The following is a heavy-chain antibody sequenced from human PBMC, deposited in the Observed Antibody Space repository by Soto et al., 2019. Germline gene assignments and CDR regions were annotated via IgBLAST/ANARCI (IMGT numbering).Heavy chain of an antibody. J-gene: IGHJ3*02. CDR3: ARNAAACDI. D-gene: IGHD2-2*01. CDR2: MYYKGAT. Sequence: QVQLQESGPGLVKPSETLSLTCTVSGGSVSSGSYYWTWIRQSPGKGLEWVGYMYYKGATSYNPSRKSRVTIPRDTSQNQFSLKLPSVTAADTAVYYCARNAAACDIWGQGTMVSVSS. CDR1: GGSVSSGSYY. V-gene: IGHV4-61*01.